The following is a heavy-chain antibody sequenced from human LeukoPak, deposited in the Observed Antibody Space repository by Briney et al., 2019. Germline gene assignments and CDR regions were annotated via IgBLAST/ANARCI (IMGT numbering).Heavy chain of an antibody. Sequence: SETLSLTCTVSGGSISSSSYYWGWIRQPPGKGLEWIGSIYYSGSTYYNPSLKSRVTISVDTSKNQFSLKPSSVTAADTAVYYCARGNYYDSSGYEEYFDYWGQGTLVTVSS. J-gene: IGHJ4*02. CDR2: IYYSGST. CDR1: GGSISSSSYY. CDR3: ARGNYYDSSGYEEYFDY. V-gene: IGHV4-39*01. D-gene: IGHD3-22*01.